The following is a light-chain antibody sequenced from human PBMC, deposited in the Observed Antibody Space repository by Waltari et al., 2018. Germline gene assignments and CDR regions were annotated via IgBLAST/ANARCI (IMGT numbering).Light chain of an antibody. J-gene: IGKJ1*01. CDR3: QQYNSYPWT. Sequence: SASVGDRVTITCRASQSLDTWLAWYQQKPGKAPNLLIYKASSLYTGVPSRFSGSGSGTEFTLTISSLQPDDVASYYCQQYNSYPWTFGQGTKVQI. CDR1: QSLDTW. V-gene: IGKV1-5*03. CDR2: KAS.